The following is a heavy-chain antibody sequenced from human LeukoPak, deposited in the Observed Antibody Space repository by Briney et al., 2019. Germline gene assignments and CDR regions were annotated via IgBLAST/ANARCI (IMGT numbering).Heavy chain of an antibody. CDR2: VDPEDGET. D-gene: IGHD3-22*01. CDR1: GYTFTDYY. Sequence: GASVKVSCKASGYTFTDYYMHWVQQAPGKGLEWMGRVDPEDGETIYAEKFQGRVTMTTDTSTSTAYMELRSLRSDDTAVYYCARVFPERAEITMIVVVMSVNYYMDVWGKGTTVTVSS. J-gene: IGHJ6*03. V-gene: IGHV1-69-2*01. CDR3: ARVFPERAEITMIVVVMSVNYYMDV.